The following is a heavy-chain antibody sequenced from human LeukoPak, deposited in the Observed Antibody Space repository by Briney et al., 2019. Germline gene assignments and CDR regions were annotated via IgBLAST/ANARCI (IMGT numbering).Heavy chain of an antibody. CDR3: ATEQEGRRAAFDH. V-gene: IGHV3-30*02. CDR1: GFTFSSYW. CDR2: IWYDGNEK. D-gene: IGHD1/OR15-1a*01. J-gene: IGHJ4*02. Sequence: GGSLRLSCAASGFTFSSYWMSWVRQAPGKGLDWVAFIWYDGNEKHYADSAKGRFTISRDNSQNTLYLHMSSLRAEDTAIYYCATEQEGRRAAFDHWGQGTLVTVSS.